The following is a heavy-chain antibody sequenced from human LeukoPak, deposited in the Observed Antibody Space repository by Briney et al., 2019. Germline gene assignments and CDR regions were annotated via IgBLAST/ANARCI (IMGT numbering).Heavy chain of an antibody. J-gene: IGHJ4*02. D-gene: IGHD1-26*01. CDR2: INPNSGGT. CDR3: ARDRNLYSGSFAS. V-gene: IGHV1-2*06. CDR1: GYTFSGDY. Sequence: GASVKVSCKASGYTFSGDYMHWVRQAPGQGLEWMGRINPNSGGTNYAQKFQGRVTMTRDTSISTAYMELSRLTSDDTAVYYCARDRNLYSGSFASWGQGTLVTVSS.